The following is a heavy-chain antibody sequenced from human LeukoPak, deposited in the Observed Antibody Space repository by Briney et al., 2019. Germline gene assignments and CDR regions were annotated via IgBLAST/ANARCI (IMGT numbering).Heavy chain of an antibody. Sequence: PSETLSLTCTVSGGSISSSSYYWGWIPQPPGKGLEWIGSIYYSGSTYYNPSLKSRVTISVDTSKNQFSLKLSSVTAADTAVYYCASSPTYCSGGSCYFSEGFDYWGQGTLVTVSS. CDR2: IYYSGST. CDR3: ASSPTYCSGGSCYFSEGFDY. V-gene: IGHV4-39*01. J-gene: IGHJ4*02. CDR1: GGSISSSSYY. D-gene: IGHD2-15*01.